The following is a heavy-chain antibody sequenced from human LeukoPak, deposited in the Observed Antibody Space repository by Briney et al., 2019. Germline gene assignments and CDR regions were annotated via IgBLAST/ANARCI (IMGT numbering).Heavy chain of an antibody. CDR3: ARVGASRLGRPFDY. CDR1: GRTFSSYA. CDR2: ISTYNGDT. D-gene: IGHD1-26*01. Sequence: ASVKVSCKASGRTFSSYAISWVRQAPGQGLEWMGWISTYNGDTNHAQKFQGRVTMTTDTSTSTAYMELRSLRSDDTAVYYCARVGASRLGRPFDYWGQGTLVTVSS. J-gene: IGHJ4*02. V-gene: IGHV1-18*01.